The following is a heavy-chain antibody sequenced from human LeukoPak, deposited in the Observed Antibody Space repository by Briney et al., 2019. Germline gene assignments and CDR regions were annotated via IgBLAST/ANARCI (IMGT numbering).Heavy chain of an antibody. Sequence: ASVKVSCKASGYTFTGYYMHWVRQAPGRGLEWMGWINPNSGGTNYAQKFQGRVTMTRDTSISTAYMELSRLRSDDTAVYYCARNDIFTGSWFDPWGQGTLVTVSS. CDR1: GYTFTGYY. CDR3: ARNDIFTGSWFDP. CDR2: INPNSGGT. D-gene: IGHD3-9*01. V-gene: IGHV1-2*02. J-gene: IGHJ5*02.